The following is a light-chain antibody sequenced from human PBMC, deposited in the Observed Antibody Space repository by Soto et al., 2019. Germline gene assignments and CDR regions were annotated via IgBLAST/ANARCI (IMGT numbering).Light chain of an antibody. V-gene: IGKV1-27*01. CDR3: QKYSGVPVT. CDR2: SSS. CDR1: QDINKY. Sequence: IQMTQSPSSLSASVGDRVTITCRASQDINKYLAWYQQRPGTVPKLLLYSSSTLKSGVPSRFSGSRSGTDFTLTISSLQPEDVATYYCQKYSGVPVTFGKGKRLEIK. J-gene: IGKJ5*01.